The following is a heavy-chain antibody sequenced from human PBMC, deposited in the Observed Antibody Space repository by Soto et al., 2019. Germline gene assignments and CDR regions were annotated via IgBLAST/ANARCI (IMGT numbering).Heavy chain of an antibody. CDR1: GFTFNKYG. CDR2: IYFDGSKK. V-gene: IGHV3-33*01. Sequence: VQVVESGGGVVQPGRSPRLSCTTSGFTFNKYGMHWVRQAPGKGLEWVAIIYFDGSKKYYADSVKGRFNISRDNSKNSMYLEMESLRAEDTAVYFCVREKDGFDIWRQGTKVTVSS. CDR3: VREKDGFDI. J-gene: IGHJ3*02.